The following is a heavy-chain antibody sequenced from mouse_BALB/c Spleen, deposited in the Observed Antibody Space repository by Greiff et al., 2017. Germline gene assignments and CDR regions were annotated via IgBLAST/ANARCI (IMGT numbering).Heavy chain of an antibody. Sequence: VQLVESGPGLVAPSQSLSITCTVSGFSLSRYSVHWVRQPPGKGLEWLGMIWGGGSTDYNSALKSRLSISKDNSKSQVFLKMNSLQTDDTAMYYCARNSYITTVPANYAMDYWGQGTSVTVSS. CDR3: ARNSYITTVPANYAMDY. J-gene: IGHJ4*01. V-gene: IGHV2-6-4*01. CDR2: IWGGGST. CDR1: GFSLSRYS. D-gene: IGHD1-1*01.